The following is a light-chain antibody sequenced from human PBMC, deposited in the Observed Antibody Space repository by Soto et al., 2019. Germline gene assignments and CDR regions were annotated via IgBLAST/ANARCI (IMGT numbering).Light chain of an antibody. CDR1: QNVSVS. V-gene: IGKV3-15*01. CDR3: QQYNNWPLWT. CDR2: GAS. Sequence: EVVRSQTLPTRSVYPRERDIRSCRASQNVSVSLAWYQQKPGQAPRLLIYGASIRATGIPARFSGSGSGTEFTLTISSLQSEDFAVYYCQQYNNWPLWTFGQGSNVDVK. J-gene: IGKJ1*01.